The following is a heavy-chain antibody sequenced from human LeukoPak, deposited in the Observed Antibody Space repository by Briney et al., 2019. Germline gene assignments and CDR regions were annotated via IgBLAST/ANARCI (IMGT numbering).Heavy chain of an antibody. CDR1: GFTFSSYG. Sequence: GGSVRLSCAASGFTFSSYGMNWVRQAPGKGLEWVSSISSSSTYIYYADSVKGRFTISRDNARTSLYLQMNSLRVEDTGVYYCARGDPHADLWGQGTLVTVSS. CDR3: ARGDPHADL. CDR2: ISSSSTYI. V-gene: IGHV3-21*01. J-gene: IGHJ5*02.